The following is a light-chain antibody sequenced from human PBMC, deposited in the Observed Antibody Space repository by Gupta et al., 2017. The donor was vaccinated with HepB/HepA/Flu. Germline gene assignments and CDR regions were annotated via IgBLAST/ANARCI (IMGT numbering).Light chain of an antibody. Sequence: AIQMTQSPSSMSASVGDRVTITCRASHGIRDDIAWYQQKPGKPPKLLIYAASRCESGVPSMISGRGSDTYSTLTSSRRQAEYAANYYEQRDYCPFTFGQGTKMEIE. J-gene: IGKJ2*01. CDR2: AAS. CDR3: QRDYCPFT. V-gene: IGKV1-6*01. CDR1: HGIRDD.